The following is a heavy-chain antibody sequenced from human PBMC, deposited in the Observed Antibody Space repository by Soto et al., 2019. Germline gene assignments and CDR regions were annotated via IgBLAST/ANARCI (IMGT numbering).Heavy chain of an antibody. Sequence: GGSLRLSCAASGFTFSSYSMNWVRQAPGKGLEWVSSISSSSSYIYYADSVKGRFTISRDNAKNSLYLQMNSLRAEDTAVYYCAREPGIAAAGSWFDPWGQGTLVTVSS. CDR2: ISSSSSYI. V-gene: IGHV3-21*01. J-gene: IGHJ5*02. D-gene: IGHD6-13*01. CDR1: GFTFSSYS. CDR3: AREPGIAAAGSWFDP.